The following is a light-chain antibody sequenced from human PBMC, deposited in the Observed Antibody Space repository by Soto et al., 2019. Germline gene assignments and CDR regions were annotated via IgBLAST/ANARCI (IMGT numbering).Light chain of an antibody. Sequence: DIQMTQSPSSLSASVGDRVTISCRASQSIRNYVIWYQQKPGTAPKLLIRAASTLQSGVPSRFSGSGSGTDFTLTISSRQLEDFATYFCQQTDSTPQTFGQGTNVEI. CDR1: QSIRNY. CDR3: QQTDSTPQT. V-gene: IGKV1-39*01. J-gene: IGKJ1*01. CDR2: AAS.